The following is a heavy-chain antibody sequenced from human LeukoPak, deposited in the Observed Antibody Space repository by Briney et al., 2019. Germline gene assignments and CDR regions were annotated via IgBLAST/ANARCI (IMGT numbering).Heavy chain of an antibody. Sequence: PSETLSLTCTVSGGSISSYYWSWIRQPPGKGLEWIGYIYYSGNTNYNPSLKSRVTISVDTSKNQFSLKLSAVTAADTAVYYCARAPTYYYDSSGYIWGQGTLVTVSS. CDR2: IYYSGNT. D-gene: IGHD3-22*01. V-gene: IGHV4-59*01. J-gene: IGHJ4*02. CDR3: ARAPTYYYDSSGYI. CDR1: GGSISSYY.